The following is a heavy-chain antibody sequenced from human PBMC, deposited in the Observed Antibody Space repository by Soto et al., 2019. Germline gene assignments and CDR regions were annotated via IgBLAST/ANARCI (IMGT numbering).Heavy chain of an antibody. Sequence: WGSLRLSCEASGFTLRTYSMNWVRQAPGKGLEWVASISSSSSYMYYADSVKGRFTISRDNAKNSLYLQMNSLRAEDTALYYCATSDCSSTSCYFAGVNQYWGQGTLVTVSS. CDR2: ISSSSSYM. CDR1: GFTLRTYS. V-gene: IGHV3-21*01. CDR3: ATSDCSSTSCYFAGVNQY. D-gene: IGHD2-2*01. J-gene: IGHJ4*02.